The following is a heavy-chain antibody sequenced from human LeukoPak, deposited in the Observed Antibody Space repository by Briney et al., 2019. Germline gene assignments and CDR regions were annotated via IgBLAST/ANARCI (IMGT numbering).Heavy chain of an antibody. J-gene: IGHJ4*02. D-gene: IGHD3-22*01. CDR3: ARGSLSAYYDSSGYIDY. CDR2: IKQDGSEK. Sequence: GGSLRLSCAASGFTFSSYWMSWVRQAPGKGLEWVANIKQDGSEKYYVDSVKGRFTISRDNAKNSLYLQMNSLRAEDTAVYYCARGSLSAYYDSSGYIDYWGQGTLVTVSS. V-gene: IGHV3-7*01. CDR1: GFTFSSYW.